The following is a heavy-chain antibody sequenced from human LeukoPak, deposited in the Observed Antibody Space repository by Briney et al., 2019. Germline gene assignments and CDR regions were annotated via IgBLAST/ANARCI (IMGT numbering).Heavy chain of an antibody. D-gene: IGHD4-4*01. V-gene: IGHV3-30-3*01. Sequence: GSLRLSCAASGFTFSGYAIHWVRQAPGKGLEWVAVISFDGSNKYYADSVKGRFTISRDNSKNTLYLQMNSLRAEDTAVYYCARDYSLDYWGQGTLVTVSS. J-gene: IGHJ4*02. CDR3: ARDYSLDY. CDR1: GFTFSGYA. CDR2: ISFDGSNK.